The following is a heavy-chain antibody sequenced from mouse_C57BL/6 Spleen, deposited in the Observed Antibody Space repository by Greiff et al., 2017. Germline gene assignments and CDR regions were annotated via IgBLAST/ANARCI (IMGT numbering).Heavy chain of an antibody. V-gene: IGHV1-64*01. CDR1: GYTFTSYW. CDR3: ARSTMITTSYFDV. CDR2: IHPNSGST. Sequence: VQLQQPGAELVKPGASVKLSCKASGYTFTSYWMHWVKQRPGQGLEWIGMIHPNSGSTNYNEKFKSKATLTVDKSSSTAYMQLSSLTSEDSAVYYCARSTMITTSYFDVWGTGTTVTVSS. J-gene: IGHJ1*03. D-gene: IGHD2-4*01.